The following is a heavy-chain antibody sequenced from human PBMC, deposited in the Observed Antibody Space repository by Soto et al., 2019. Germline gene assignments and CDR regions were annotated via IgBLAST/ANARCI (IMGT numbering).Heavy chain of an antibody. Sequence: SQTLSLTCAISGDSVSSNRAAWNWIRQSPSRGLEWPGRTYYRSKWYNDYAVSVKSRITINPDTSKNQFSLQLNSVTPEDTAVYYCARVGSIAAAGTGGYYYYGMDVWGQGTTVTVSS. CDR1: GDSVSSNRAA. CDR2: TYYRSKWYN. V-gene: IGHV6-1*01. J-gene: IGHJ6*02. CDR3: ARVGSIAAAGTGGYYYYGMDV. D-gene: IGHD6-13*01.